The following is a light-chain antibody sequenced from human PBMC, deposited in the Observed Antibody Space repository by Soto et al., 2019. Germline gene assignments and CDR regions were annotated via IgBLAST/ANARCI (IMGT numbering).Light chain of an antibody. CDR3: QQYGSSPLT. J-gene: IGKJ4*01. Sequence: EIVLTQSPGTLSLSPGERATLSCRASHNVNSNYLGWYQQKPGQAPKLLIYGVSSRATGIPDRVSGSGSGTDFTLTLSRLEPEDVAVYYCQQYGSSPLTFGGGTKVEI. CDR2: GVS. V-gene: IGKV3-20*01. CDR1: HNVNSNY.